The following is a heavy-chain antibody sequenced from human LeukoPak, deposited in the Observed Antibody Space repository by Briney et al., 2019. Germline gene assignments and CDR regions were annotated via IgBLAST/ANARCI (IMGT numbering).Heavy chain of an antibody. V-gene: IGHV3-23*01. CDR2: ISGSGGST. CDR3: AKDGNWVYYYGMDV. D-gene: IGHD7-27*01. CDR1: GFTFSSYA. J-gene: IGHJ6*02. Sequence: GGSLRLSCAASGFTFSSYAMSWVRQAPGKGLEWVSAISGSGGSTYYADSVKGRFTISRDNSKNTLYLQMNSLRAEDTAVYYCAKDGNWVYYYGMDVWGQGTTVTVSS.